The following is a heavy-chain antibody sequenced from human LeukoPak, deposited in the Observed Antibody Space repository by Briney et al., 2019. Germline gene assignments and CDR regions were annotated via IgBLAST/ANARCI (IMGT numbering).Heavy chain of an antibody. CDR2: ISSSSSYI. D-gene: IGHD3-3*01. CDR3: ARDREYDFWSGYYSAFDI. V-gene: IGHV3-21*01. Sequence: GGSLRLSCAASGFTFSSYSMNWVRQAPGKGLEWVSSISSSSSYIYYADSVKGRFTISRDNAKNSLYLQMNSLRAEDTAVYYCARDREYDFWSGYYSAFDIWGQGTMVTVSS. CDR1: GFTFSSYS. J-gene: IGHJ3*02.